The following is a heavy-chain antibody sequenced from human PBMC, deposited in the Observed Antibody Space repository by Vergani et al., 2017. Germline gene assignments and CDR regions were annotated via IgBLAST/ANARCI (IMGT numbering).Heavy chain of an antibody. CDR3: AKDGSGSYYNALDY. Sequence: QVQLVESGGGVVQPGRSLRLSCAASGFTFSSYGMHWVRQATGKGLEWVAVISYDGSNKYYADSVKGRFTISRDNSKNTLYLQMNSLRAEDTAVYYCAKDGSGSYYNALDYWGQGTLVTVSS. D-gene: IGHD3-10*01. CDR1: GFTFSSYG. J-gene: IGHJ4*02. V-gene: IGHV3-30*18. CDR2: ISYDGSNK.